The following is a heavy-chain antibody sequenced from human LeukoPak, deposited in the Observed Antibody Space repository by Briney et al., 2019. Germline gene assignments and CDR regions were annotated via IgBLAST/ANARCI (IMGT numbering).Heavy chain of an antibody. Sequence: SVMVSCKASGGTFSSYAISWVRQAPGQGLEWMGGIIPIFGTANYAQKFQGRVTITTDESTSTAYMELSSLRSEDTAVYYCAKSTRSYSGYDFPAYWGQGTLVTVSS. J-gene: IGHJ4*02. CDR2: IIPIFGTA. V-gene: IGHV1-69*05. CDR3: AKSTRSYSGYDFPAY. D-gene: IGHD5-12*01. CDR1: GGTFSSYA.